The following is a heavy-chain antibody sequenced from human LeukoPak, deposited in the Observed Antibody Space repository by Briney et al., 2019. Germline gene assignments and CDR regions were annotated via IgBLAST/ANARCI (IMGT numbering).Heavy chain of an antibody. CDR2: IYTSGST. Sequence: SETLSLTCTVSGGSISSGSYYWSWIRQPAGKGLEWIGRIYTSGSTNYNPTLKSRVTISVDTSKNQFSLKLGSVTVADTAIYYCARGQGATVPQVGKNWFDPWGQGTRVTVSS. D-gene: IGHD1-26*01. CDR1: GGSISSGSYY. J-gene: IGHJ5*02. V-gene: IGHV4-61*02. CDR3: ARGQGATVPQVGKNWFDP.